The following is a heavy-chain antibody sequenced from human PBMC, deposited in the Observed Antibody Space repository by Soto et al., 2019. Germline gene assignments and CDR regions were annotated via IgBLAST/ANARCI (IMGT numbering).Heavy chain of an antibody. CDR1: GFTFSSYW. D-gene: IGHD4-17*01. CDR3: AKAIYGGNSDFGY. V-gene: IGHV3-7*05. Sequence: EVHLVESGGGLVQPGGSLRLSCAASGFTFSSYWMTWDRQAPGKGLEWVANIKQDGGAKYYVDSVKGRFTISRDNAKNSLYLQMNSLRAEDTAVYYCAKAIYGGNSDFGYWGQGTLVTVSS. CDR2: IKQDGGAK. J-gene: IGHJ4*02.